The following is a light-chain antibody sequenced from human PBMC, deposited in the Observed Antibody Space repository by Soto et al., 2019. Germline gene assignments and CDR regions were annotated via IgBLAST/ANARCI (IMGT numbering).Light chain of an antibody. CDR2: WAP. Sequence: DSVMTQSPESLAVSLGETATINCKSSQRVFYXSNNKNYLAWYQQKPGQPPKLLICWAPTRESGVPDLFSGSGSGTDFTLTISILQAEDVAVYYCQQYYSTPWTFGQGTKVDIK. CDR3: QQYYSTPWT. J-gene: IGKJ1*01. CDR1: QRVFYXSNNKNY. V-gene: IGKV4-1*01.